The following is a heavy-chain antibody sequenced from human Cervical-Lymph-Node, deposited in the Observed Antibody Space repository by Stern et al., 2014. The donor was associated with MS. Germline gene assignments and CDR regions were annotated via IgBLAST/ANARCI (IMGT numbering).Heavy chain of an antibody. CDR1: GFSLSNSG. CDR3: MGVGDAMHV. Sequence: VQLGESGGGVVQPGRSLTLSCAASGFSLSNSGMHWVRQAPGKGLEWVAVMSFVGGNKKYGDSVKGRFSISRDMANNTLFLQMNSLRPEDTAVYYCMGVGDAMHVWGQGTTVNVSS. V-gene: IGHV3-30*03. CDR2: MSFVGGNK. J-gene: IGHJ6*02.